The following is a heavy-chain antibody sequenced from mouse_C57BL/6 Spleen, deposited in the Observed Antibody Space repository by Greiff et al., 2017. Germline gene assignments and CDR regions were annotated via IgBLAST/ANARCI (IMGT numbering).Heavy chain of an antibody. V-gene: IGHV1-54*01. J-gene: IGHJ4*01. CDR3: ARVATVDYAMDD. D-gene: IGHD1-1*01. Sequence: QVQLKESGAELVRPGTSVKVSCKASGYAFTNYLIEWVKQRPGQGLEWIGVIYPGSGGTNYNEKFKGKATLTADKSSSTAYMQLSSLTSDDSAVYVCARVATVDYAMDDWGQGTSVTVSS. CDR1: GYAFTNYL. CDR2: IYPGSGGT.